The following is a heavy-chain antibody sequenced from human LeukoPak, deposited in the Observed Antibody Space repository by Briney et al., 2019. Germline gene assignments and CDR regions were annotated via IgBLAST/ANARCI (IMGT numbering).Heavy chain of an antibody. J-gene: IGHJ4*02. D-gene: IGHD1-20*01. Sequence: PGGSLRLSCAASGFTFGSYAMTWVRQAPGKGLEWVPTISGSGGSTYDADSVKGRFTISRDNSKDTLYLHMNSLRAEDTAVYYCAKALVKMLVVFPITAIDYWGQGTLVTVSS. CDR1: GFTFGSYA. V-gene: IGHV3-23*01. CDR2: ISGSGGST. CDR3: AKALVKMLVVFPITAIDY.